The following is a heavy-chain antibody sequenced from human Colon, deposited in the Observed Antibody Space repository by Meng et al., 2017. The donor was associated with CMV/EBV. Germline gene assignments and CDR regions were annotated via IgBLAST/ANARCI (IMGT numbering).Heavy chain of an antibody. Sequence: KASGYTFTSYDINWVRQATGQGLEWMGWMNPNSGNTGYAQKFQGRVTMTRNTSISTAYMELSSLRSEDTAVYYCARVASSTFLSLDPWGQGTLVTVSS. J-gene: IGHJ5*02. CDR1: GYTFTSYD. CDR3: ARVASSTFLSLDP. V-gene: IGHV1-8*01. CDR2: MNPNSGNT. D-gene: IGHD2-2*01.